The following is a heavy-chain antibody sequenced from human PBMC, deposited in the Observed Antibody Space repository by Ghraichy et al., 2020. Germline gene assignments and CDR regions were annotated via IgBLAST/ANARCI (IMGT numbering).Heavy chain of an antibody. Sequence: SETLSLTCAVYGGSFSGYYWSWIRQPPGKGLEWIGEINHSGSTNYNPSLKSRVTISVDTSKNQFSLKLSSVTAADTAVYYCARGTPGWGGNAFDYWGQGTLVTVSS. D-gene: IGHD4-23*01. CDR3: ARGTPGWGGNAFDY. CDR2: INHSGST. CDR1: GGSFSGYY. V-gene: IGHV4-34*01. J-gene: IGHJ4*02.